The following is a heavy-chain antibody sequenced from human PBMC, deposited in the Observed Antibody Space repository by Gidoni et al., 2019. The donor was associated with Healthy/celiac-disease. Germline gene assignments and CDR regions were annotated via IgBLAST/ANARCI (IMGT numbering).Heavy chain of an antibody. CDR3: ARDRITIFGVVTTDAFDI. D-gene: IGHD3-3*01. Sequence: QVQLQESGPGLVKPSETLSLTCTVSGGSISSYYWSWIRQPPGKGLEWIGYIYYSGSTNYNPSLKSRVTISVDTSKNQFSLKLSSVTAADTAVYYCARDRITIFGVVTTDAFDIWGQGTMVTVSS. CDR1: GGSISSYY. V-gene: IGHV4-59*01. J-gene: IGHJ3*02. CDR2: IYYSGST.